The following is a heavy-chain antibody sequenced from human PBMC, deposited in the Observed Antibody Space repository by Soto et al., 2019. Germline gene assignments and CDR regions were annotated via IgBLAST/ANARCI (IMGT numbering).Heavy chain of an antibody. CDR2: INAGNGNT. CDR1: GYTFTSYA. J-gene: IGHJ3*02. D-gene: IGHD3-16*02. CDR3: ARAYYDYVWWSYRYAFDI. Sequence: ASVKVSCKASGYTFTSYAMHWVRQAPGQRLEWMGWINAGNGNTKYSQKFQGRVTITRDTSASTAYMELSSLRSEDTAVYYCARAYYDYVWWSYRYAFDIWGQGTMVTVSS. V-gene: IGHV1-3*01.